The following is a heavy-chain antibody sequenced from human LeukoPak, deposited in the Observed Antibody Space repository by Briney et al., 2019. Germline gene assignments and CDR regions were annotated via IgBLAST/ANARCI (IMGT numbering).Heavy chain of an antibody. V-gene: IGHV4-39*01. CDR3: ARSPYCSSTSCYGAFDI. J-gene: IGHJ3*02. CDR1: GGSISSSNYY. Sequence: SETLSLACTVSGGSISSSNYYWGWIRQPPGKGLEWIGSIYYSGSTYYNPSLKSRVTISVDTSKNQFSLKLSSVTAADTAVYYCARSPYCSSTSCYGAFDIWGQGTMVTVSS. CDR2: IYYSGST. D-gene: IGHD2-2*01.